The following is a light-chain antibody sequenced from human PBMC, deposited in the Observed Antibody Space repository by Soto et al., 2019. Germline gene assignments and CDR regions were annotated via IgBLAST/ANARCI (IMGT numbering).Light chain of an antibody. J-gene: IGKJ1*01. Sequence: DIQMTQSPSTLSTSVGDRVTITCRASQSIDSSLAWYQQKPGKAPKLLIYKASSLESGVPSRFSGSGSGTDFTLTISSLQPDDFAPYYCQHHGGSSRTFGQGTKVEIK. CDR3: QHHGGSSRT. V-gene: IGKV1-5*03. CDR2: KAS. CDR1: QSIDSS.